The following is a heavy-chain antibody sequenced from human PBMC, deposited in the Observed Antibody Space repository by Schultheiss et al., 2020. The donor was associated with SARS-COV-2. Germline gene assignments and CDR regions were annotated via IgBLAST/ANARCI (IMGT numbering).Heavy chain of an antibody. D-gene: IGHD6-6*01. CDR1: GYSISSGYY. CDR2: IYYSGST. V-gene: IGHV4-38-2*02. J-gene: IGHJ3*02. Sequence: SETLSLTCAVSGYSISSGYYWGWIRQPPGKGLEWIGYIYYSGSTYYNPSLKSLVTISVDTSKNQFSLKLSSVTAADTAVYYCAREGSIDAFDIWGQGTMVTVSS. CDR3: AREGSIDAFDI.